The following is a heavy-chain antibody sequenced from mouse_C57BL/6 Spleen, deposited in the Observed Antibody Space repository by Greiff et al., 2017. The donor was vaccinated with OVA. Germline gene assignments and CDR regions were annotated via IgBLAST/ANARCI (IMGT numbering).Heavy chain of an antibody. CDR3: ARSGSNYDAMDY. CDR2: INPNNGGT. Sequence: VQLQQSGPELVKPGASVKISCKASGYTFTDYYMNWVKQSHGKSLEWIGDINPNNGGTSYNQKFKGKATLTVDKSSSTAYMELSSLTSEDSAVYYCARSGSNYDAMDYWGQGTSVTVSS. D-gene: IGHD2-5*01. J-gene: IGHJ4*01. V-gene: IGHV1-26*01. CDR1: GYTFTDYY.